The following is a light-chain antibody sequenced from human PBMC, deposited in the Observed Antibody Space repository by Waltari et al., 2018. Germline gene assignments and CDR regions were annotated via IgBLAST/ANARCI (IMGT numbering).Light chain of an antibody. CDR2: DAS. CDR1: QSGTTK. V-gene: IGKV3D-15*01. Sequence: EIVLTQSPATLSVSPGERATLSCRASQSGTTKLAWYQQKPGQAPRLLIYDASTRATGIPARFSGSGSGTEFTLTISSLQPEDFAVYYCQQYNNWPPLTFGGGTKVEIK. J-gene: IGKJ4*01. CDR3: QQYNNWPPLT.